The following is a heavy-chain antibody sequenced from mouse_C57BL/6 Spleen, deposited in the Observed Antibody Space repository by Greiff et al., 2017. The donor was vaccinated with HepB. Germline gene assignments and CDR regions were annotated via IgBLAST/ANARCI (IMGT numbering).Heavy chain of an antibody. CDR1: GYTFTSYW. CDR3: AIPIYYDYAEFAY. CDR2: IYPSDSET. J-gene: IGHJ3*01. Sequence: QVQLQQPGAELVRPGSSVKLSCKASGYTFTSYWMDWVKQRPGQGLEWIGNIYPSDSETHYNQKFKDKATLTVDKSSSTAYMQLSSLTSEDSAVYYCAIPIYYDYAEFAYWGQGTLVTVSA. V-gene: IGHV1-61*01. D-gene: IGHD2-4*01.